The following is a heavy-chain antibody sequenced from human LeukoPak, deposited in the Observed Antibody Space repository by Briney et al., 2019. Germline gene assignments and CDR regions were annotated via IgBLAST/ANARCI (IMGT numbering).Heavy chain of an antibody. CDR3: ARLKLEQDIVVVPAAPHMDV. CDR1: GYSISSGYY. Sequence: SEALSLTCTVSGYSISSGYYWGWIRQPPGKGREWIGSIYHSGSTYYNPSLKSRVTISVDTSKNQFSLKLSSVTAADTAVYYCARLKLEQDIVVVPAAPHMDVWGKGTTVTVSS. J-gene: IGHJ6*03. D-gene: IGHD2-2*01. CDR2: IYHSGST. V-gene: IGHV4-38-2*02.